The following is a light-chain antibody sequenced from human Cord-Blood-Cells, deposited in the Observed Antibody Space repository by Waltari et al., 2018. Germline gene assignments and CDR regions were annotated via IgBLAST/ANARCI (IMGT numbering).Light chain of an antibody. V-gene: IGLV3-10*01. Sequence: SYELTQPPSVSVSPGQTARLTCSGDALPKKYAYWDQQKSGRAPVLVIDEDSKRPSGIPERFSGSSSGTMATLTISGAQVEDEADYYCYSTDSSGNHRVFGGGTKLTVL. CDR3: YSTDSSGNHRV. CDR2: EDS. J-gene: IGLJ3*02. CDR1: ALPKKY.